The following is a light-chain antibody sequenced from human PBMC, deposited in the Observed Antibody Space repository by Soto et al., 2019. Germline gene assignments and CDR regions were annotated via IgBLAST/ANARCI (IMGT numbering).Light chain of an antibody. J-gene: IGKJ4*01. CDR1: QSVNSNY. CDR2: AAS. Sequence: EIVLTQSPGTLSLSPGERATLSCRASQSVNSNYLAWYQQRPGQAPSLLIYAASSRATGIPDRFSASGSGTDFTLTISRLDPADFAVYYCQQRSSWPPGVTFGGGTKVEIK. V-gene: IGKV3D-20*02. CDR3: QQRSSWPPGVT.